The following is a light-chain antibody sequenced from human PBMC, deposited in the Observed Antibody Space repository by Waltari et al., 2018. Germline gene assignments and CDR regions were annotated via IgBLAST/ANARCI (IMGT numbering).Light chain of an antibody. CDR2: GAF. Sequence: EIVMTQSPATLSVSPGERVTLSCRASQDFSNNLAWYQQKPGQAPRLLMYGAFTRATGIPARVSGSGSGNEFTLTINSMQSEDIAVYYCQQYNNWPLTFGGGTKVEIK. CDR3: QQYNNWPLT. J-gene: IGKJ4*01. V-gene: IGKV3-15*01. CDR1: QDFSNN.